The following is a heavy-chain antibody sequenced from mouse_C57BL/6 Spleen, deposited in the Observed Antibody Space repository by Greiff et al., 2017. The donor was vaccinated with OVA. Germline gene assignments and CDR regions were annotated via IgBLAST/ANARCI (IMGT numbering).Heavy chain of an antibody. CDR3: ARRITTVVEGYYFDY. J-gene: IGHJ2*01. CDR2: ISYSGST. CDR1: GYSITSDY. D-gene: IGHD1-1*01. Sequence: EVKLVESGPGLAKPSQTLSLTCSVTGYSITSDYWNWIRKFPGNKLEYMGYISYSGSTYYNPSLKSRISITRDTSKNQYYLQLNSVTTEDTATYYCARRITTVVEGYYFDYWGQGTTLTVSS. V-gene: IGHV3-8*01.